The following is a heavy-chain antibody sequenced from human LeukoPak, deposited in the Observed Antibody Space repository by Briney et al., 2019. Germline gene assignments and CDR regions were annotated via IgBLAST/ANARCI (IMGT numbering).Heavy chain of an antibody. CDR1: GGSISSYY. J-gene: IGHJ6*02. V-gene: IGHV4-59*12. D-gene: IGHD3-22*01. Sequence: SETLSLTCTVSGGSISSYYWSWIRQPPGKGLEWIGYIYYSGSTNYNPSLKSRVTISVDTSKNQFSLKLSSVTAADTAVYYCAGLHYDSSGYYYYYGMDVWGQGTTVTVSS. CDR2: IYYSGST. CDR3: AGLHYDSSGYYYYYGMDV.